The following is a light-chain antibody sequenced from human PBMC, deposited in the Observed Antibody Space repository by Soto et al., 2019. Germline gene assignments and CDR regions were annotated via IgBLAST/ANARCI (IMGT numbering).Light chain of an antibody. CDR2: WAS. V-gene: IGKV4-1*01. Sequence: DIVMTQSPDSLAVSLGERATINCKSSQSVLYSSNNKNYLAWYQQKPGQPPKLLVYWASTRESGVPDRFSGSGSGTDFTLTITCLQAEDVAIYYCHHYYSAPFTFGGGTKVVIK. J-gene: IGKJ4*01. CDR3: HHYYSAPFT. CDR1: QSVLYSSNNKNY.